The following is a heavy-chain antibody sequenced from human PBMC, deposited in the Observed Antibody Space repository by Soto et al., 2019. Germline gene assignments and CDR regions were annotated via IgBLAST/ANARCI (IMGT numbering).Heavy chain of an antibody. CDR1: GFMFSSYG. J-gene: IGHJ2*01. V-gene: IGHV3-23*01. Sequence: EVRLLESGGGLVQPGGSQRLSCAASGFMFSSYGMSWVRQAPGKGLEWVSAISGRSSSSSYADSVKGRFTISRDNSKNTLYLQMNSRKAEDTAVYYCAKGSYYYDSSGYYNWYFDLWGRGTLISVSS. D-gene: IGHD3-22*01. CDR3: AKGSYYYDSSGYYNWYFDL. CDR2: ISGRSSSS.